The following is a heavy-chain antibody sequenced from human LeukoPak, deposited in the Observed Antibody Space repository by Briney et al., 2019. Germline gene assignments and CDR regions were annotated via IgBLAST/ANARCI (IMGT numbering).Heavy chain of an antibody. CDR2: MNPNSGNT. CDR1: GYTFTSYD. J-gene: IGHJ4*02. Sequence: ASVKVSCKASGYTFTSYDINWVRQAIGQGLEWMGWMNPNSGNTGYAQKFQGRVTMTRNTSISTAYMELSSLRSEDTAVYYCVAQGYNWNAYESLGYFDYWGQGTLVTVSS. CDR3: VAQGYNWNAYESLGYFDY. V-gene: IGHV1-8*01. D-gene: IGHD1-20*01.